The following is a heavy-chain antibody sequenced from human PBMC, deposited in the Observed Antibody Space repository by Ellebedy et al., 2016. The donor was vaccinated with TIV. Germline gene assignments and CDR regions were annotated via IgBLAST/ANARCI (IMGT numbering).Heavy chain of an antibody. CDR3: ARTSGTFYFDS. Sequence: LRLXCTVSGGSIDRGGFYWTWIRQHPGRSLEWLGYIYYTGSALYNPSLKSRLSISIDTSKNHFSLKLSSVTAADTALYYCARTSGTFYFDSWGQGTLVAVSS. CDR1: GGSIDRGGFY. V-gene: IGHV4-31*03. D-gene: IGHD1-26*01. J-gene: IGHJ4*02. CDR2: IYYTGSA.